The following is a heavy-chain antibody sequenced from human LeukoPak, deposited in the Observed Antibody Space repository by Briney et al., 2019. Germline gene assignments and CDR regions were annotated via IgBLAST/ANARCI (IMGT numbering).Heavy chain of an antibody. CDR2: ISWNSGSI. V-gene: IGHV3-9*03. J-gene: IGHJ4*02. CDR3: AKGRSSSWYEFVYFDY. D-gene: IGHD6-13*01. Sequence: GGSLRLSCAASGFTFSTYIMNWVRQTPGKGLEWVSGISWNSGSIGYADSVKGRFTISRDNAKNSLYLQMNSLRAEDMALYYCAKGRSSSWYEFVYFDYWGQGTLVTVSS. CDR1: GFTFSTYI.